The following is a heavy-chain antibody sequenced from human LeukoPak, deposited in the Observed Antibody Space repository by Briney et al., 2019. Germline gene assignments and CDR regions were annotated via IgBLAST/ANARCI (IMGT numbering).Heavy chain of an antibody. CDR1: GGSISSSSYY. Sequence: PSETLSLTCTVSGGSISSSSYYWAWIRQSPGKGLEWIGSIYHSGSTYNNPSLRSRVTISVDTSKNQFSVKLSSVTAADTAVYYCARSFQRAGYNDYWGQGTLVTVSS. D-gene: IGHD5-24*01. J-gene: IGHJ4*02. V-gene: IGHV4-39*01. CDR3: ARSFQRAGYNDY. CDR2: IYHSGST.